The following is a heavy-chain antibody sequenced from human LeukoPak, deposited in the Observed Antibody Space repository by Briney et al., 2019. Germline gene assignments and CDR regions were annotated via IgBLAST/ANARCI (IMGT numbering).Heavy chain of an antibody. J-gene: IGHJ4*02. V-gene: IGHV4-59*11. D-gene: IGHD7-27*01. CDR2: ISYSGST. CDR3: ARDGEGDEGWDY. Sequence: SETLSLTCTVSGVSIRSHYWIWIRQPPGKGLEWIGHISYSGSTNYNPSLKSRVTISADTSKNQFSLRLSSVTAADTAVYYCARDGEGDEGWDYWGQGTLVTVSS. CDR1: GVSIRSHY.